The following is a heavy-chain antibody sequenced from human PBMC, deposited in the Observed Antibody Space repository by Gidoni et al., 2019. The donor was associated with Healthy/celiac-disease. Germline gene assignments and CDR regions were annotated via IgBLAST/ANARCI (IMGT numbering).Heavy chain of an antibody. CDR2: ISWNSGSI. CDR3: AKDLGTYYYDSSGFLMDAFDI. V-gene: IGHV3-9*01. J-gene: IGHJ3*02. Sequence: EVHLVESEGGLVQPGRSLRLSCAASGFTFADYAITWVRQAPGQGLGWGSGISWNSGSIGYADSVKGRFTISRDNAKNSLYLQMNSLRAEDTALYYCAKDLGTYYYDSSGFLMDAFDIWGQGTMVTVSS. D-gene: IGHD3-22*01. CDR1: GFTFADYA.